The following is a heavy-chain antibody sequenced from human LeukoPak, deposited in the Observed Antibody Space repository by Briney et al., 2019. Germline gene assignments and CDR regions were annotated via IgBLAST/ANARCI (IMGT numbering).Heavy chain of an antibody. V-gene: IGHV3-11*04. Sequence: KPGGSLRLSCAASGFTFSDYYMTWIRQAPGKGLEWVSYITSAGTIYNADSMKGRFIISRDNAKNSLYLQMNSLRAEDTAVYYCARDRGPHSSSPNSGAFDIWGQGTMVTVSS. CDR2: ITSAGTI. CDR1: GFTFSDYY. CDR3: ARDRGPHSSSPNSGAFDI. J-gene: IGHJ3*02. D-gene: IGHD6-6*01.